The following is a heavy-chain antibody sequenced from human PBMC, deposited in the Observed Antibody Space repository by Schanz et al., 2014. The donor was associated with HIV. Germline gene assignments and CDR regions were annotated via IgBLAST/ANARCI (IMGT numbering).Heavy chain of an antibody. CDR2: IIPIFDTT. CDR3: ARTYTGDWSTGAD. CDR1: GGTFSSSA. D-gene: IGHD2-21*02. Sequence: QVQLVQSGAEVQKPGSSVKVSCKASGGTFSSSAISWVRQAPGQGLEWMGGIIPIFDTTNYAQKVQGRVPITADKSTSTVYMDLSSLRSEDTAVYYCARTYTGDWSTGADWGQGTLVTVSS. V-gene: IGHV1-69*06. J-gene: IGHJ4*02.